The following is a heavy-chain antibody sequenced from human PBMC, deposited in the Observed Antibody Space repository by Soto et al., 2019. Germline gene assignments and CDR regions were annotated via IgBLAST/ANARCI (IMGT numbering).Heavy chain of an antibody. CDR1: GFTFRSYA. J-gene: IGHJ4*02. CDR2: IRGSGGST. D-gene: IGHD3-16*02. Sequence: VESRRLAYGASGFTFRSYAMSWVRQAPGKGLEWVSAIRGSGGSTYYADSVKGRFTISRDNSKNTLYLQMNSLRAEDTAVYYCAKPMSTWGGVIVLAVDYWGQGT. CDR3: AKPMSTWGGVIVLAVDY. V-gene: IGHV3-23*01.